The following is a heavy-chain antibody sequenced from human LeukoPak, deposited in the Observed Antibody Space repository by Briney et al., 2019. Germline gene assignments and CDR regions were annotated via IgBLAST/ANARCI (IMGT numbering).Heavy chain of an antibody. V-gene: IGHV1-69*05. CDR2: IIPILPTA. CDR3: ARGHRTGIFDY. J-gene: IGHJ4*02. D-gene: IGHD7-27*01. CDR1: GGTLSSYA. Sequence: ASVTVSCKASGGTLSSYAISWVRQAPGQGLEWMGGIIPILPTANYAQKFQGRVTITTDASTSTAYMELSSLRSEDTAVYYCARGHRTGIFDYWGQGTLVTVSS.